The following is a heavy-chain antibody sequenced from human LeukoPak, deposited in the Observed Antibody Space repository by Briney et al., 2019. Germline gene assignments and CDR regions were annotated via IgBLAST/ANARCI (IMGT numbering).Heavy chain of an antibody. J-gene: IGHJ6*02. CDR1: GYTFTNYW. CDR2: IYPGDSDT. V-gene: IGHV5-51*01. Sequence: GESLKISCQGSGYTFTNYWIGWVRQMPGKGLEWMGIIYPGDSDTRYSPSFQGQVTISADKSISTAYLQWSSLKASDTAMYYCARQSFVISSSTIYGMDVWGQGTTVTVSS. D-gene: IGHD2-21*01. CDR3: ARQSFVISSSTIYGMDV.